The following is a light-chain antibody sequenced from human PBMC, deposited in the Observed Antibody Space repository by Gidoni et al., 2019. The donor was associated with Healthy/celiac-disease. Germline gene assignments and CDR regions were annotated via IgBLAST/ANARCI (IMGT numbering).Light chain of an antibody. CDR1: QSVSSSN. J-gene: IGKJ4*01. V-gene: IGKV3-20*01. CDR3: QQYGSSPRLT. Sequence: EIVLTQSPGTLSLSQGERATLSCRASQSVSSSNSAWYQQKPGQAPRLLIYGASSRSTSIPDRFSGSGSGTDFTLTISRLEPEDFAVYYCQQYGSSPRLTFGGXTKVEIK. CDR2: GAS.